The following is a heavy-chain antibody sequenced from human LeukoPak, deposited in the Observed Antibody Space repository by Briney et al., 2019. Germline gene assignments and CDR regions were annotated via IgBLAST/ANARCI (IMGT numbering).Heavy chain of an antibody. J-gene: IGHJ4*02. CDR2: IYSGGQT. V-gene: IGHV4-61*02. CDR3: ARSRGFSYRFNFDY. D-gene: IGHD3-10*01. CDR1: GGSINSGSFY. Sequence: SETLSLTCNVSGGSINSGSFYWSWIRQPAGKGLEWLGRIYSGGQTNYNPSLKSRVTVSADTSKNQFSLNLSSVTAADTAVYYCARSRGFSYRFNFDYWGQGTLVTVSS.